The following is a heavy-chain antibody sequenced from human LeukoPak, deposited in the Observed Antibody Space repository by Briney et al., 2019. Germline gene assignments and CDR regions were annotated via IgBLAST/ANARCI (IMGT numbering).Heavy chain of an antibody. Sequence: SVKVSCKASGGTFRSYAISWVRQAPGQGLEWMGGIIPIFGTANYAQKFQGRVTITTDESTSTAYMELSSLRSEDTAVYYCARGSPWFSGSYLATWGQGTLVTVSS. CDR2: IIPIFGTA. CDR1: GGTFRSYA. J-gene: IGHJ4*02. V-gene: IGHV1-69*05. CDR3: ARGSPWFSGSYLAT. D-gene: IGHD1-26*01.